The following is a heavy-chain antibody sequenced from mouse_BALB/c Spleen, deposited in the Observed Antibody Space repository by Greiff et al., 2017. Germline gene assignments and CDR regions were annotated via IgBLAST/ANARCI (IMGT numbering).Heavy chain of an antibody. Sequence: VKLMESGPGLVQPSQSLSITCTVSGFSLTSYGVHWVRQSPGKGLEWLGVIWSGGSTDYNAAFISRLSISKDNSKSQVFFKMNSLQANDTAIYYCAKGEYGNFYAMDYWGQGTSVTVSS. J-gene: IGHJ4*01. D-gene: IGHD2-10*02. V-gene: IGHV2-2*02. CDR1: GFSLTSYG. CDR2: IWSGGST. CDR3: AKGEYGNFYAMDY.